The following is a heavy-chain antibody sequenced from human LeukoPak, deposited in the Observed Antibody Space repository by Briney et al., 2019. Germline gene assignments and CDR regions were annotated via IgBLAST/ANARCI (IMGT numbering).Heavy chain of an antibody. CDR2: INHSGST. CDR3: ARGSLYSSGTSWDAFDI. D-gene: IGHD6-19*01. J-gene: IGHJ3*02. V-gene: IGHV4-34*01. Sequence: SETLSLTCAVYGGSFSGYYLSWIRQPPGKGLEWIGEINHSGSTNYNPSLESRVIISVDTPKKQFSLKLSSVTAAETAVYYCARGSLYSSGTSWDAFDIWGQGTMVTVSS. CDR1: GGSFSGYY.